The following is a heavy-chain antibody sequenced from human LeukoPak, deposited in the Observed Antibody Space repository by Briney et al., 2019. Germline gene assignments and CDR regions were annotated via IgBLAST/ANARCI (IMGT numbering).Heavy chain of an antibody. J-gene: IGHJ3*02. V-gene: IGHV4-59*12. CDR3: ARDQYYYDSSGYYMGVAFDI. CDR1: GGAIDSYY. CDR2: IYYRGST. D-gene: IGHD3-22*01. Sequence: PSQTLSLTCTVSGGAIDSYYWSWIRQPPGKGLEWIGYIYYRGSTNYDPSLKSRVTISIDTSKKQFSLKLSSVTAADTAVYYCARDQYYYDSSGYYMGVAFDIWGQGTMVTVSS.